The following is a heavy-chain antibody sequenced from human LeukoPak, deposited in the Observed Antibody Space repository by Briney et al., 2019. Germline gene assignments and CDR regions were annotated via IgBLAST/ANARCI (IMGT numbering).Heavy chain of an antibody. J-gene: IGHJ6*02. V-gene: IGHV4-59*01. D-gene: IGHD3-22*01. CDR1: GGSISNYY. Sequence: PSETLSLTCTVSGGSISNYYWSWIRQPPGKGLEWIGYIYYSGSTNYNPSLKSRVTISVDTSKNQFSLNLSSVTAADTAMYYCAKDRSPEGYYESRQWDFFHGMDVLGQGNTGTGSS. CDR3: AKDRSPEGYYESRQWDFFHGMDV. CDR2: IYYSGST.